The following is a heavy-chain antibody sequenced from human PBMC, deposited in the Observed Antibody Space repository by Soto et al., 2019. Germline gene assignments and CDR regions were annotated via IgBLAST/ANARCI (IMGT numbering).Heavy chain of an antibody. CDR3: ARTFDYNAMDV. CDR2: VNAGSGNT. V-gene: IGHV1-3*01. CDR1: GYTFSFYV. J-gene: IGHJ6*02. Sequence: ASVKVSCKASGYTFSFYVVQWVRQAPGQRLEWMGWVNAGSGNTRYSEKFQGRVIMTRDTSASTAYMELSSLRSEDTAVYYCARTFDYNAMDVWGQGTTVTVSS.